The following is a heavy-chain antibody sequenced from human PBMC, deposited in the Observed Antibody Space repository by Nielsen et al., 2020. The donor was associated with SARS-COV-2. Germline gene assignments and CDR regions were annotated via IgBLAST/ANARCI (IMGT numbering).Heavy chain of an antibody. CDR1: GGTFSNYD. V-gene: IGHV1-69*05. Sequence: SVKVSCKASGGTFSNYDFSWVRQAPGQGLEWMGGIIPIFATNYAQKFQGRVTMTRDTSANTAYMELSSLSSEDTAVYYCARITPSSGWDYWGQGTLVTVSS. CDR2: IIPIFAT. J-gene: IGHJ4*02. D-gene: IGHD6-19*01. CDR3: ARITPSSGWDY.